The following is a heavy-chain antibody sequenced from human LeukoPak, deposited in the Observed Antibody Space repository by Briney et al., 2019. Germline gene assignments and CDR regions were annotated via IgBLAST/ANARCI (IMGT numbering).Heavy chain of an antibody. Sequence: GASVKVSCKASGYTFTGYYMHWVRQAPGQGPEWMGWINPNSGGTKYAQKFQGRVTMTSDTSISTAYMELSRLRSDDTAVYYCARAEWTRLDYWGQGTLVTVSS. CDR3: ARAEWTRLDY. CDR1: GYTFTGYY. J-gene: IGHJ4*02. V-gene: IGHV1-2*02. CDR2: INPNSGGT. D-gene: IGHD3-3*01.